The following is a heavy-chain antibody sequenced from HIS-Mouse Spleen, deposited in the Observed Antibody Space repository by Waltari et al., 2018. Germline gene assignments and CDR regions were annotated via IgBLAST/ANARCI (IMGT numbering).Heavy chain of an antibody. Sequence: QVQLVESGGGVVQPGRSLRLSCAASGFTFSSYAMHWVRQAPGKGPEWGAVISYDGSNKYYAESVKGRFTISRDNSKNTLYLQMNSLRAEDTAVDYCARGPGIAAAGTSYFDYWGQGTLVTVSS. CDR3: ARGPGIAAAGTSYFDY. CDR2: ISYDGSNK. V-gene: IGHV3-30*04. CDR1: GFTFSSYA. D-gene: IGHD6-13*01. J-gene: IGHJ4*02.